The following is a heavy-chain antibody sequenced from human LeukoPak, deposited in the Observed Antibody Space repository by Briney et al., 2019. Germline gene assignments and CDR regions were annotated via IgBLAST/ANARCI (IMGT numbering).Heavy chain of an antibody. CDR2: IYYSGST. Sequence: TSETLSLTCTVSGGSISSSSYYWGWIRQPPGKGLEWIGSIYYSGSTYYNPSLKSRVTISVDTSKNQFSLKLSSVTAADTAVYYCARVSTYDRITMIVVVDHGMDVWGQGTTVTVSS. CDR3: ARVSTYDRITMIVVVDHGMDV. D-gene: IGHD3-22*01. J-gene: IGHJ6*02. V-gene: IGHV4-39*07. CDR1: GGSISSSSYY.